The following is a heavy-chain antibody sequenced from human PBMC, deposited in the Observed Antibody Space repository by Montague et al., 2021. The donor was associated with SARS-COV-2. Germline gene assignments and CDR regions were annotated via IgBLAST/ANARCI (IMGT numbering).Heavy chain of an antibody. V-gene: IGHV3-33*06. J-gene: IGHJ6*02. CDR2: IWYDGGNK. Sequence: SLRLSCAASGFTFSSYGMHWVRQAPGKGLEWVAVIWYDGGNKYYADSVKGRFTISRDNSKNTLYLQMNSLRAEDTAVYYCAKDLDGDYDKYYYYYGMDVWGQGTTVTLSS. CDR1: GFTFSSYG. D-gene: IGHD4-17*01. CDR3: AKDLDGDYDKYYYYYGMDV.